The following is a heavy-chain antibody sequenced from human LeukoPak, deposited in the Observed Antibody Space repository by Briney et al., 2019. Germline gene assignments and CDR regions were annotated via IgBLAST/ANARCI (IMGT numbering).Heavy chain of an antibody. Sequence: ASVKVSCKASGCTFTSYGISWVRRAPGQGLEWMGWISAYNGNTNYAQKLQGRVTMTTDTSTSTAYMELRSLRSDDTAVYYCARDLMWDIVVVVAATGGAHFDYWGQGTLVTVSS. V-gene: IGHV1-18*01. CDR3: ARDLMWDIVVVVAATGGAHFDY. D-gene: IGHD2-15*01. J-gene: IGHJ4*02. CDR2: ISAYNGNT. CDR1: GCTFTSYG.